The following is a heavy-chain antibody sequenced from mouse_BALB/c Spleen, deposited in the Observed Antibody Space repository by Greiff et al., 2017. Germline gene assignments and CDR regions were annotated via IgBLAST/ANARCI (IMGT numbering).Heavy chain of an antibody. CDR1: GYSITSGYY. CDR3: ARERYGNRYAMDY. CDR2: ISYDGSN. Sequence: EVQLQQSGPGLVKPSQSLSLTCSVTGYSITSGYYWNWIRQFPGNKLEWMGYISYDGSNNYNPSLKNRISITRDTSKNQFFLKLNSVTTEDTATYYCARERYGNRYAMDYWGQGTSVTVSS. D-gene: IGHD2-10*02. J-gene: IGHJ4*01. V-gene: IGHV3-6*02.